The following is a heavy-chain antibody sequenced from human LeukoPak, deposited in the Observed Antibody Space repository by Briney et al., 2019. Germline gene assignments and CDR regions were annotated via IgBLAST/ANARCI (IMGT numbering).Heavy chain of an antibody. CDR1: GFTFSSYG. J-gene: IGHJ5*02. CDR3: ARDHGDDSSGYYFA. D-gene: IGHD3-22*01. CDR2: IWYDGSNK. Sequence: GGSLRLSCAASGFTFSSYGMHWVRQAPSKGLEWVAVIWYDGSNKYYADSVKGRFTISRDNSKNTLYLQMNSLRAEDTAVYYCARDHGDDSSGYYFAWGQGTLVTVSS. V-gene: IGHV3-33*01.